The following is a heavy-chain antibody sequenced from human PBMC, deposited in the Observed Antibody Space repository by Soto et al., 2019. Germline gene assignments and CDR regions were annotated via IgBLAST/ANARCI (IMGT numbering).Heavy chain of an antibody. CDR3: ARDSTTWFPYYGIDV. V-gene: IGHV4-59*01. Sequence: WETLSLTCTVSGDSLDYYYWSWIRQPPGKGLEWIGDVSDSGRTNYNPSLRSRVTISVDTSKNQFSLKLNSVTAADTAVYYCARDSTTWFPYYGIDVWGQGTTVTVSS. J-gene: IGHJ6*02. D-gene: IGHD2-2*01. CDR2: VSDSGRT. CDR1: GDSLDYYY.